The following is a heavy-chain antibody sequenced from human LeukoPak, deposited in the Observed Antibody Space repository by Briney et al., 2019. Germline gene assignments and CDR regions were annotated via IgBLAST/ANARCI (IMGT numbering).Heavy chain of an antibody. CDR3: ARVEGYCSSTSCYGPIGY. Sequence: GASVKVSCKASGYTFTAYYMHWVRQAPGQGLEWMAWMNPNSGGTSYAQKFQGRVTMTRDTSISTAYMERSSLRSEDMAVYYCARVEGYCSSTSCYGPIGYWGQGTLVTVSS. J-gene: IGHJ4*02. V-gene: IGHV1-2*02. D-gene: IGHD2-2*01. CDR2: MNPNSGGT. CDR1: GYTFTAYY.